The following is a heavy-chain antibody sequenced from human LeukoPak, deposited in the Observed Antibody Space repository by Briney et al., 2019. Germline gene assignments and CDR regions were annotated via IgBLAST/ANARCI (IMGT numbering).Heavy chain of an antibody. CDR3: ARGTTRLCPDY. CDR1: GYAISSGYY. J-gene: IGHJ4*02. CDR2: FYPGGST. D-gene: IGHD1-7*01. V-gene: IGHV4-38-2*01. Sequence: SETLSLTCAVSGYAISSGYYWGGIRQPPGKGLEWIGSFYPGGSTYYNPSLKSRVTMSVDTSKNQFSLNLSSVTAADTAVYYCARGTTRLCPDYWGQGTLVIVPS.